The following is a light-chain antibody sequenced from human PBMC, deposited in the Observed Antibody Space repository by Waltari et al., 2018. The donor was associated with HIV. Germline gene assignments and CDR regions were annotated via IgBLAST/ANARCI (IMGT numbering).Light chain of an antibody. J-gene: IGKJ1*01. CDR1: QSVLYSSNNKNY. V-gene: IGKV4-1*01. CDR2: WAS. CDR3: QQYYDTPWT. Sequence: DIVMTQSPDSLVVSLAERATINCKSSQSVLYSSNNKNYLAWYQQKPGQPPKLLISWASTRESGVPDRFSGSGSGTDFTLTISGLQAEDVAVYYCQQYYDTPWTFGQGTKVEIK.